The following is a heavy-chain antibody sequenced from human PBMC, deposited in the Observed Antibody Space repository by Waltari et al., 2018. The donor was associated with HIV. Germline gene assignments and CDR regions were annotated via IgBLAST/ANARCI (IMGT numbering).Heavy chain of an antibody. CDR1: GYTFPSYG. CDR2: MRENNGNT. J-gene: IGHJ6*02. V-gene: IGHV1-18*01. Sequence: QVQLVQSGGEVKKPGASVKVSCKASGYTFPSYGLSWVRQVAGQGLEWMAWMRENNGNTKYAQKFQGRLTMTADTSTSTAYMELRSLTSDDTAVYYCGREYYYDRKYYYYGMDVWGQGTTVTVSS. D-gene: IGHD3-22*01. CDR3: GREYYYDRKYYYYGMDV.